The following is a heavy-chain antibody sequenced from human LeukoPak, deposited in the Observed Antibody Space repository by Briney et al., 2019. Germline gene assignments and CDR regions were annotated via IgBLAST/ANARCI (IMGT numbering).Heavy chain of an antibody. CDR3: ARGPNKSDGGNSGSAWFDP. J-gene: IGHJ5*02. CDR1: GYTFTTYD. Sequence: ASVKVSCKASGYTFTTYDINWVRQATGQGLGWMGWMNPNSGNTGYAQKFQGRVTMTRNTSISTAYMELSSPRSEDTAVYYCARGPNKSDGGNSGSAWFDPWGQGTLVTVSS. V-gene: IGHV1-8*01. CDR2: MNPNSGNT. D-gene: IGHD4-23*01.